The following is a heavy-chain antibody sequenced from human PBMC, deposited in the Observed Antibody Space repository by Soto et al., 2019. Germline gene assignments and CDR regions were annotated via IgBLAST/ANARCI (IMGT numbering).Heavy chain of an antibody. CDR1: GFTFDDYA. J-gene: IGHJ4*02. CDR3: AKDIGSSGYFPYYFDY. CDR2: ISWNSGSI. Sequence: GVSLRLSFAASGFTFDDYAMHWVRQAPGKGLEWVSGISWNSGSIGYADSVKGRFTISRDNAKNSLYLQMNSLRAEDTALYYCAKDIGSSGYFPYYFDYWGQGTLVTVSS. D-gene: IGHD3-22*01. V-gene: IGHV3-9*01.